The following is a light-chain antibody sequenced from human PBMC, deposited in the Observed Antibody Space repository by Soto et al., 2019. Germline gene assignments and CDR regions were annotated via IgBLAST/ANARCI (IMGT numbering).Light chain of an antibody. CDR2: DAF. V-gene: IGKV3-15*01. CDR3: QQYDDWPLT. CDR1: ENVKNR. Sequence: EKVMTQSPATLSVSPGERATLSCRASENVKNRLAWYQQKPGQAPRLLIYDAFTRATGIPARFSGSASGTEFTLTLSSLQSEDFAVYYWQQYDDWPLTLGGGTKVEIK. J-gene: IGKJ4*01.